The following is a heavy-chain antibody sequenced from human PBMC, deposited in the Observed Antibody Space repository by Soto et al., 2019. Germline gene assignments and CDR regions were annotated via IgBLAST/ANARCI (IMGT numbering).Heavy chain of an antibody. J-gene: IGHJ3*02. V-gene: IGHV3-23*01. Sequence: PGESLKISCAASGFTFNIFAMGWVRQPPGQGLEWISGISGSGESTYYADSVKGRFTISRDDSKNTVHLELNSLKAEDTAVYYCAKDGGITMFRGRARGFDIWGPGTMVTV. CDR2: ISGSGEST. CDR1: GFTFNIFA. D-gene: IGHD3-10*01. CDR3: AKDGGITMFRGRARGFDI.